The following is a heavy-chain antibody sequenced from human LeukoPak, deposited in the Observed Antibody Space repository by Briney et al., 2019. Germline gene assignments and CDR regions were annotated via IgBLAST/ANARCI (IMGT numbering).Heavy chain of an antibody. CDR3: ARNAGQEVDSTGASI. J-gene: IGHJ4*02. CDR2: ISGSGSYI. Sequence: GGSLRLTCAASGFTFSSYDMNWVRQAPGKGLEWVSTISGSGSYIYYADSVKGRFTISRDNAKNSVYLQVNSLRADDTAVYYCARNAGQEVDSTGASIWRRGNGITVSS. V-gene: IGHV3-21*01. D-gene: IGHD3-22*01. CDR1: GFTFSSYD.